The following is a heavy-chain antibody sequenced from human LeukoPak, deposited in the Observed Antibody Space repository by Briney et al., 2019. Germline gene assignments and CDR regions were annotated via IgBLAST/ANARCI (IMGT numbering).Heavy chain of an antibody. CDR1: EFTFSSYW. CDR2: INSDGRTT. CDR3: AREGYYDSSGYSIRFSY. D-gene: IGHD3-22*01. V-gene: IGHV3-74*01. Sequence: GGSLRLSCEASEFTFSSYWMHWVRQAPGKGLVWVSRINSDGRTTIYADSVKGRFTISRDNAKNTLYLQMNSLRAEDTAVYYCAREGYYDSSGYSIRFSYWGQGTLSPSPQ. J-gene: IGHJ4*02.